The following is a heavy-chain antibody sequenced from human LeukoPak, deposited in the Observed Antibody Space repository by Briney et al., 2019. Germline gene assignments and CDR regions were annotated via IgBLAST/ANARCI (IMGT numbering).Heavy chain of an antibody. D-gene: IGHD3-10*01. CDR2: IYYSGST. CDR3: ARAGLDYYGSGMEDYYYYMDV. Sequence: SETLSLTCTVSGGSISSYYWSWIRQPPGKGLEWIGYIYYSGSTNYNPSLKSRVTISVDTSKNQFSLKLSSVTAADTAVYYCARAGLDYYGSGMEDYYYYMDVWGKGTTVTISS. CDR1: GGSISSYY. V-gene: IGHV4-59*08. J-gene: IGHJ6*03.